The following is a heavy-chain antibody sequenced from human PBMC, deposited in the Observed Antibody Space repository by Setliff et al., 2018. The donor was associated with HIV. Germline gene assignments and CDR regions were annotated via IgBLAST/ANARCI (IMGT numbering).Heavy chain of an antibody. CDR2: IYPGDSDT. Sequence: GESLKISCKGAGYSFTRNWIGWVRQMPGKGLEWMGIIYPGDSDTRYSPSFQGQVTISADRSISTAYLQWRSLKASDTAMYYCTRRRRAPGTGDLEAYWGQGTLVTVSS. V-gene: IGHV5-51*01. J-gene: IGHJ4*02. CDR1: GYSFTRNW. CDR3: TRRRRAPGTGDLEAY. D-gene: IGHD7-27*01.